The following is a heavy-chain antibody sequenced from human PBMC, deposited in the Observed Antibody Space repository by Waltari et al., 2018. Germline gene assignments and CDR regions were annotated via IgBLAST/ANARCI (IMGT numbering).Heavy chain of an antibody. V-gene: IGHV4-38-2*01. Sequence: QVQLQESGPGLVKPSETLSLTCAVSGYSISRGYYCGSIRQPPGKGLEWIGNIYHSGSTDYNPSLKRRVTISVDTSKNQFSLKLSSVTAADTAVYYCARPGYYSNGAFDYWGQGTLVTVSS. D-gene: IGHD1-26*01. CDR2: IYHSGST. CDR1: GYSISRGYY. CDR3: ARPGYYSNGAFDY. J-gene: IGHJ4*02.